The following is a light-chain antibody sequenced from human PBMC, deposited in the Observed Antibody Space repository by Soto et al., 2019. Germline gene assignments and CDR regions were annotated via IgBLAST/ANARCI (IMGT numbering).Light chain of an antibody. V-gene: IGKV2-28*01. CDR3: MQAQQTPFT. J-gene: IGKJ3*01. CDR1: QSLLHSNGYNY. CDR2: LGS. Sequence: DIVMTQSPLSLPVTPGEPASISCRSSQSLLHSNGYNYLDWYLQKPGQSPQLLIYLGSNRASGVPDRFSGSGSGTDFTLNISRVEAEDVGVYYCMQAQQTPFTFGPGTKVDIK.